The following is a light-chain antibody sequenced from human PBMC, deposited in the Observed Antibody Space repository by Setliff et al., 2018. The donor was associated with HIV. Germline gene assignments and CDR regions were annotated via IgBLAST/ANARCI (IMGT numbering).Light chain of an antibody. V-gene: IGLV2-14*01. CDR3: SSYTSSSTPDV. J-gene: IGLJ1*01. CDR2: EVS. Sequence: QSALAQSASMSGSPGQSITISCTGTSSDVNGYNYVSWYQQHPGKAPKLMIYEVSNRPSGVSNRFSGSKSGNTASLTISGLQAEDEADYYCSSYTSSSTPDVFGTGTKVTVL. CDR1: SSDVNGYNY.